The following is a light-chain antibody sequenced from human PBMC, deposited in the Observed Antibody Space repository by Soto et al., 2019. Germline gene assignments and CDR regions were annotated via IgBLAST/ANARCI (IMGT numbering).Light chain of an antibody. Sequence: DIQMTQSPSSLSASVGDRVTITCQASQDISKYLNWYQQQPGKAPKLLIYDASNLETGVPSRFSGTGSGAYYTFTISSLHPEDFATYHCQQYDSFPFTFGPGIKVEIK. CDR2: DAS. V-gene: IGKV1-33*01. J-gene: IGKJ3*01. CDR3: QQYDSFPFT. CDR1: QDISKY.